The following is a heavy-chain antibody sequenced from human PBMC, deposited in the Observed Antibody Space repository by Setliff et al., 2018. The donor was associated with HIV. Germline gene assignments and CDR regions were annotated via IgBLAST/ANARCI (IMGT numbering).Heavy chain of an antibody. Sequence: GGSLRLSCTTSGFSLNGYTMNWVRQAPGKGLEWVASISSSGSYIHYADSVKGRFTISRDNAKNSQYLLMSDLRAEDTAVYYCAAVFTGEPGRSLDYWGQGTPVTVSS. CDR2: ISSSGSYI. D-gene: IGHD1-26*01. J-gene: IGHJ4*02. CDR1: GFSLNGYT. V-gene: IGHV3-21*01. CDR3: AAVFTGEPGRSLDY.